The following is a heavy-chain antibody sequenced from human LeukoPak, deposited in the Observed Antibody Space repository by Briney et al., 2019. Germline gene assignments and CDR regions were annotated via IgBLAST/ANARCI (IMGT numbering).Heavy chain of an antibody. D-gene: IGHD3-3*01. J-gene: IGHJ6*03. CDR2: INPNSGGT. CDR1: GYTFTGYY. Sequence: GASVKVSCKASGYTFTGYYMHWVRQAPGQGLEWMGWINPNSGGTNYAQKFQGRVTMTRDTSISTAYMELSRLRSDDTAVYYCARDATSYDFWSGYYPSYYYYYMDVWGKGTTVTVSS. CDR3: ARDATSYDFWSGYYPSYYYYYMDV. V-gene: IGHV1-2*02.